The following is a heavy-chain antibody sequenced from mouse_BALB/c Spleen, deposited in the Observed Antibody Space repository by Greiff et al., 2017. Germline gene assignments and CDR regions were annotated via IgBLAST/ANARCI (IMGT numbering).Heavy chain of an antibody. Sequence: QVQLQQSGPELVKPGASVKISCKASGYSFTSYYIHWVKQRPGQGLEWIGWIFPGSGNTKYNEKFKGKATLTGDTSSSTAYMQLSSLTSEDSAVYFCASGINYDDDVPYYYAMDYWGQGTSVTVSS. D-gene: IGHD2-4*01. CDR3: ASGINYDDDVPYYYAMDY. CDR1: GYSFTSYY. V-gene: IGHV1-66*01. CDR2: IFPGSGNT. J-gene: IGHJ4*01.